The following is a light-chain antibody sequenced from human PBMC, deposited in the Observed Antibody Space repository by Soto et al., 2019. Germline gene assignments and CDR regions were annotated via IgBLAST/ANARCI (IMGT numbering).Light chain of an antibody. CDR2: AAS. CDR3: QQSYSSPFT. Sequence: DIQMTQSPSSLSASVGERVTITCRASQSITSYLNWYQQKPGKAPNLLIYAASSLQSGVPSRFSGSGSGTDFTLTISSLPPEDFATYYCQQSYSSPFTFGPGTKVDVK. CDR1: QSITSY. V-gene: IGKV1-39*01. J-gene: IGKJ3*01.